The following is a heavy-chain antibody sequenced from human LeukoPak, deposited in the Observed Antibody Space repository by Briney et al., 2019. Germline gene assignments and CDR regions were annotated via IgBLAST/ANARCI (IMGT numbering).Heavy chain of an antibody. Sequence: GGSLRLSCAASGFTLSSYSMNWVRQAPGKGLEWVSYISSSTSNIFYADSVKGRFTISRDNAKNSLHLQMTSLRAEDTAIYYCVRDPLGGHFDYWGQGTLVTVSS. J-gene: IGHJ4*02. V-gene: IGHV3-21*01. CDR3: VRDPLGGHFDY. CDR2: ISSSTSNI. CDR1: GFTLSSYS.